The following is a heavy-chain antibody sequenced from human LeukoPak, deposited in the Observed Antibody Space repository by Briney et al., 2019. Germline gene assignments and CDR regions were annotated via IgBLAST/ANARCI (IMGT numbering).Heavy chain of an antibody. Sequence: PGGSLRLSCAASGFTFSSYGMHWVRQAPGKGLEWVAVISYDGSNKYYADSVKGRFTISRDNSKNTLYLQMNSLRAEDTAVYYCAKDSRHSGSSWPFYYFDYWGQGTLVTVS. CDR2: ISYDGSNK. CDR3: AKDSRHSGSSWPFYYFDY. J-gene: IGHJ4*02. CDR1: GFTFSSYG. D-gene: IGHD1-26*01. V-gene: IGHV3-30*18.